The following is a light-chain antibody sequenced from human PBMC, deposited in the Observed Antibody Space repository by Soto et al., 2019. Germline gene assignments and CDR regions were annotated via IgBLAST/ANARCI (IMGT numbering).Light chain of an antibody. V-gene: IGKV3-20*01. CDR2: GAS. Sequence: EIVLTQSPGTLSLSPGESATLSCRASQSVSSRYLGWYQQRPGQAPRLLSYGASSRATGIPDRFSGSGSGRDFTLTISRLEPEDFAVYYCQQYGSSPQTFGQGTKVDIK. J-gene: IGKJ1*01. CDR3: QQYGSSPQT. CDR1: QSVSSRY.